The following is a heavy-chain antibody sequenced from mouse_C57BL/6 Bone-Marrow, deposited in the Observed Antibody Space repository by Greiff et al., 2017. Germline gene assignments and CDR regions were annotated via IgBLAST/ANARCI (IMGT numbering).Heavy chain of an antibody. V-gene: IGHV5-9*01. Sequence: EGKRKEEGGGGVKPGGYRKSGCAASGFTFSSETRDWVRQTPEKRLEWVATISGGGGNTYYPDSVKGRFTISRDNAKNTLYLQMSSLRSEDTALYYCARPNYYGSSSFDYWGQGTTLTVSS. CDR1: GFTFSSET. J-gene: IGHJ2*01. D-gene: IGHD1-1*01. CDR2: ISGGGGNT. CDR3: ARPNYYGSSSFDY.